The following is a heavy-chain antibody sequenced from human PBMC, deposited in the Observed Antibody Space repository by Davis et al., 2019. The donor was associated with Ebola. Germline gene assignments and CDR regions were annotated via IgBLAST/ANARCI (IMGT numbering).Heavy chain of an antibody. V-gene: IGHV3-33*08. J-gene: IGHJ4*02. Sequence: GESLKISCAASGFTFSGSAMHWVRQAPGKGLEWVAVIWYDGSNKYYADSVKGRFTISRDNSKNTLYLQMNSLRAEDTAVYYCAREDYGDYFDYWGQGTLVTVSS. D-gene: IGHD4-17*01. CDR1: GFTFSGSA. CDR2: IWYDGSNK. CDR3: AREDYGDYFDY.